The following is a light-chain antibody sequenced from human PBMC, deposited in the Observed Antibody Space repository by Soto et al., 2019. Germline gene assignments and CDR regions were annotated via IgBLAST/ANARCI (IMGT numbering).Light chain of an antibody. CDR1: SGHSSHA. J-gene: IGLJ3*02. V-gene: IGLV4-69*01. Sequence: QLVLTQLPSASASLGASVKLTCTLSSGHSSHAIAWHQQQAEKGPRYLMKVNSDGSHITGDGIPDRFSGSSSGAERYLTISSLQSEDEADYYCQTWGTGIRVFGGGTKLTVL. CDR3: QTWGTGIRV. CDR2: VNSDGSH.